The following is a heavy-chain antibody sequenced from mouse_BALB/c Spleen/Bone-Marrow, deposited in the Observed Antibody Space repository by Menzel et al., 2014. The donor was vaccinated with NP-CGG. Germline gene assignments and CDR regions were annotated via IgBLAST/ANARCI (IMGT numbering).Heavy chain of an antibody. CDR2: IDPANGNT. CDR1: GFNIKDTY. J-gene: IGHJ2*01. CDR3: ARWGNYYFDY. V-gene: IGHV14-3*02. Sequence: EVNLVESGAELVKPGASVKLSCTASGFNIKDTYMHWVKQRPEQGLEWIGRIDPANGNTKYDPKFQGKASITADTSSNTAYLQLSSLTSEDTAVYYCARWGNYYFDYWGQGTTLTVSS.